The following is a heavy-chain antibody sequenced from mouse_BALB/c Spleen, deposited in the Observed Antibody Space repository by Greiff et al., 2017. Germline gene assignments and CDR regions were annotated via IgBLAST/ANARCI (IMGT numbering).Heavy chain of an antibody. Sequence: VQLQQSGGGLVQPGGSLKLSCAASGFTFSSYGMSWVRQTPDKRLELVATINSNGGSTYYPDSVKGRFTISRDNAKNTLYLQMSSLKSEDTAMYYCARVDGYYEAMDYWGQGTSVTVSS. CDR1: GFTFSSYG. CDR3: ARVDGYYEAMDY. D-gene: IGHD2-3*01. J-gene: IGHJ4*01. CDR2: INSNGGST. V-gene: IGHV5-6-3*01.